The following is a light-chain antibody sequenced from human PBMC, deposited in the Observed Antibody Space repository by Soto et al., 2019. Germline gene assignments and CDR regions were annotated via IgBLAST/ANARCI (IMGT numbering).Light chain of an antibody. CDR3: QNRSNWPPIT. Sequence: EIVLTQSPATLSLSPGERATLPCRASQSVSSYLAWYQQKPGQAPRLLIYDASNKAIGIPARFSGSGSGIDFPLNICSLELEDFAVYYWQNRSNWPPITFGQGTRLEIE. CDR2: DAS. J-gene: IGKJ5*01. CDR1: QSVSSY. V-gene: IGKV3-11*01.